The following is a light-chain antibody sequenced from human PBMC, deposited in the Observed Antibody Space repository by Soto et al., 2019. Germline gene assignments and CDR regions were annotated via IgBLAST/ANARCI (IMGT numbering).Light chain of an antibody. CDR2: NNN. CDR1: SSNIGSNS. V-gene: IGLV1-44*01. CDR3: ASWDGSMTANV. J-gene: IGLJ1*01. Sequence: QSVLTQPPSASGAPGQTVTISCSGSSSNIGSNSVNWYQHLPGTAPKLLIYNNNKRPSGIPDRFSGSKSGTSATLAITGLQSGDEADYYCASWDGSMTANVFGTGTKGTVL.